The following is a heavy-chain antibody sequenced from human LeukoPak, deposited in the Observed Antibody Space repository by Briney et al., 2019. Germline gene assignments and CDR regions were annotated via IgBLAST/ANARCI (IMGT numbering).Heavy chain of an antibody. CDR3: ATIGDRRTGELYRIDY. J-gene: IGHJ4*02. V-gene: IGHV3-30-3*01. CDR1: GCTFSNYA. CDR2: VTYERSNK. D-gene: IGHD7-27*01. Sequence: HPGGSLRLSCAASGCTFSNYAMHWVRQAPGKGLEWVAVVTYERSNKYYADSVKGRFTISRDNSKNTLYLQMNSLRPEDAAIYYCATIGDRRTGELYRIDYWGQGTLVTVSS.